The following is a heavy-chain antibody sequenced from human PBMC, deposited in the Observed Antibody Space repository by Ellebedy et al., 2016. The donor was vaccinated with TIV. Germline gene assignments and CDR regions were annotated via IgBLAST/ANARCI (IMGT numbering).Heavy chain of an antibody. J-gene: IGHJ5*02. Sequence: AASVKVSCKTSGYTFTSYGVSWVRQAPGQGLEWMGWISGLNGKTKYARTVQGRVTLTTDTAARTVYRELTSLRSDDTAVYYCARDNTVGGTNWFDPWGQGTLVIVSS. CDR1: GYTFTSYG. V-gene: IGHV1-18*01. CDR2: ISGLNGKT. D-gene: IGHD6-19*01. CDR3: ARDNTVGGTNWFDP.